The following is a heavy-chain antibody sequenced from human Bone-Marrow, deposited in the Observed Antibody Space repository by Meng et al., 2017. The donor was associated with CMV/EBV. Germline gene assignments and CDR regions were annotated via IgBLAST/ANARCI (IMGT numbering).Heavy chain of an antibody. V-gene: IGHV3-30*02. CDR1: GFIFSGSG. CDR2: IRFDGSNQ. J-gene: IGHJ4*02. CDR3: EKDVRKNGQLWFRGVEY. D-gene: IGHD3-16*01. Sequence: GESLKISCAASGFIFSGSGMHWVRQAPGKGLEWVAFIRFDGSNQNYADSVKGRFTVSRDNSKNTVFLQMNSLRVEDTAMYYCEKDVRKNGQLWFRGVEYWGQGTLVTVSS.